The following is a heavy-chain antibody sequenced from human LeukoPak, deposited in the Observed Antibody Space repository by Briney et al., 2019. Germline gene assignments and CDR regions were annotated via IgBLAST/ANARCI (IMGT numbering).Heavy chain of an antibody. J-gene: IGHJ4*02. CDR3: ARSPHILTGENFDY. D-gene: IGHD3-9*01. Sequence: ASVKVSCKASGYTFTSYYIHWVRQAPGQGLEWMGWINLKSGGTNYAQKFQGRVTMTRDTSISTAYMELSRLRSDDTAVYYCARSPHILTGENFDYWGQGTLVTVSS. V-gene: IGHV1-2*02. CDR2: INLKSGGT. CDR1: GYTFTSYY.